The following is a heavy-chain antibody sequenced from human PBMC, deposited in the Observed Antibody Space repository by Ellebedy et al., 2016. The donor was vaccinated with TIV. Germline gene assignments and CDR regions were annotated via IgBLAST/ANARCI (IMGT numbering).Heavy chain of an antibody. V-gene: IGHV1-18*01. J-gene: IGHJ4*02. CDR3: ARDQGDDYVWGSYLDY. D-gene: IGHD3-16*02. CDR1: GYTFTSYG. Sequence: AASVKVSCKASGYTFTSYGISWVRQAPGQGLEWMGWISAYNGNTNYAPKLQGRVTMTTDTSTSTAYMELRSLRSDDTSVYYCARDQGDDYVWGSYLDYWGQGTLVTVSS. CDR2: ISAYNGNT.